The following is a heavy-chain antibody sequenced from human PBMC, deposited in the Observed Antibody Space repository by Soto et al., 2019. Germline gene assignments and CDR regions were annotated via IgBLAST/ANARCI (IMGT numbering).Heavy chain of an antibody. V-gene: IGHV1-18*01. CDR1: GYSFTRYG. J-gene: IGHJ4*02. CDR2: ISPFNGNT. D-gene: IGHD3-22*01. CDR3: VRDYSSFPEV. Sequence: QVQLVQSGAEVKKLGASVKVSCQTSGYSFTRYGVSWVRQAPGQGLEWMGWISPFNGNTNYAHHFRGKITTTTDTSTNTASLEVRSLTYDDTAVYFCVRDYSSFPEVWGQGTLVTVSS.